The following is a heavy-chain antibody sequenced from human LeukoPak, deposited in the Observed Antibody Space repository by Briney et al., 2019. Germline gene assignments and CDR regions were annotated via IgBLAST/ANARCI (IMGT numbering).Heavy chain of an antibody. V-gene: IGHV1-8*01. CDR1: GYTFTSYD. Sequence: GASVKVSCKASGYTFTSYDINWVRQATGQGLEWMGWMNPNSGNTGYAQKFQGRVTMTTDTSTSTAYMELRSLRSDDTAVYYCARTTYYYDSSGYYPIDYWGQGTLVTVSS. D-gene: IGHD3-22*01. CDR2: MNPNSGNT. CDR3: ARTTYYYDSSGYYPIDY. J-gene: IGHJ4*02.